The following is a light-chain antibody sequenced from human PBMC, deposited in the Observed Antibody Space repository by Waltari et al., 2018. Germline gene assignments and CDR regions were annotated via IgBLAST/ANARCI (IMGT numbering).Light chain of an antibody. CDR3: YSTDYTGNYWV. J-gene: IGLJ3*02. CDR2: EDT. Sequence: SYELTQPPSVSVSPGHTARITCSGEALPNKYAYWYRQKSGQAPVLVIYEDTKRPSGIPGRISGSNSGAVATLTITGALVEDEADYYCYSTDYTGNYWVFGGGTKLTVL. CDR1: ALPNKY. V-gene: IGLV3-10*01.